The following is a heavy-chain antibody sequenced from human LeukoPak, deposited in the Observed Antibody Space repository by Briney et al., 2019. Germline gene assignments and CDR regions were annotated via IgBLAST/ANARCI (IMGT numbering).Heavy chain of an antibody. Sequence: PSETLSLTCTVSGVSISSGGYYWSWIRQHPGKGLEWIGYIYYSGSTYYNPSLKSRVTISVDTSKNQFSLKLSSVTAADTAVYYCAREDDYGDYEGLGYFDYWGQGTLVTVSS. CDR1: GVSISSGGYY. D-gene: IGHD4-17*01. V-gene: IGHV4-31*03. J-gene: IGHJ4*02. CDR3: AREDDYGDYEGLGYFDY. CDR2: IYYSGST.